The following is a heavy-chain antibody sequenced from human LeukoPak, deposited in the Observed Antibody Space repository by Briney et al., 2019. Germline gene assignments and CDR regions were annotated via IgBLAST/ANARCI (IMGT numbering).Heavy chain of an antibody. Sequence: GGSLRLSCAASGFTFSSYAMSWVRQAPGKGLEWVSAISGSGGSTYYADSVKGRFTISRDNSKNTLYLQMNSLRAEDTAVYYCARHAPPDYYDSSGYHYGMDVWGQGTTVTVSS. D-gene: IGHD3-22*01. J-gene: IGHJ6*02. V-gene: IGHV3-23*01. CDR1: GFTFSSYA. CDR2: ISGSGGST. CDR3: ARHAPPDYYDSSGYHYGMDV.